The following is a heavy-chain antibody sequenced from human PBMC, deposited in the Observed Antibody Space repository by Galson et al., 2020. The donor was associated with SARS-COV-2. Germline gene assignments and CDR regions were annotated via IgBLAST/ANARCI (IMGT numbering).Heavy chain of an antibody. Sequence: GASQKISCAASGFTISNYIMHWVRQAPGKGPEWVSVISSDGSISFYADSLKSRFTISRDNSKSTLYLQMNSLRAEDTAVYYCARGGEWELPYYFDYWGQGTLVTVSS. V-gene: IGHV3-30*04. J-gene: IGHJ4*02. D-gene: IGHD1-26*01. CDR3: ARGGEWELPYYFDY. CDR1: GFTISNYI. CDR2: ISSDGSIS.